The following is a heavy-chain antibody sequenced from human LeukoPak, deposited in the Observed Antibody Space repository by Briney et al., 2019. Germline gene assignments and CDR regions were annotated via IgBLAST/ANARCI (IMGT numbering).Heavy chain of an antibody. CDR1: GDSISSGYYS. CDR2: IYQSGST. J-gene: IGHJ4*02. V-gene: IGHV4-30-2*01. Sequence: SQTLSLTCAVSGDSISSGYYSWSWIRQPPGKGLEWIGYIYQSGSTYYNPSLKSRVTISVDRSKNQFSLKLSSVTAADTAVYYCARGGGNNSAREIDYWGQGTLVTVSS. D-gene: IGHD4-23*01. CDR3: ARGGGNNSAREIDY.